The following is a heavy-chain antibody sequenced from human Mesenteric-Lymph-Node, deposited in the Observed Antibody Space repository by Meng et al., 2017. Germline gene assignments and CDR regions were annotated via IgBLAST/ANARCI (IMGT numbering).Heavy chain of an antibody. CDR3: ATDRNMVRTVIPAFTAMDV. Sequence: SETLSLTCSVSGGSISSVSNYWGWIRQPPGKGLEWIGRLNHSRTVYYSPSIKSPVTISVDTYKNQFSLKLNSVTVADTAVYYGATDRNMVRTVIPAFTAMDVWGQGTTVTVSS. CDR1: GGSISSVSNY. J-gene: IGHJ6*02. V-gene: IGHV4-39*07. CDR2: LNHSRTV. D-gene: IGHD3-10*01.